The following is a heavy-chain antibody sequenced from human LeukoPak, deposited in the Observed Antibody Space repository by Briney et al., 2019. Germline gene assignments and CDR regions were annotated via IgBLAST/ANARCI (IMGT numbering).Heavy chain of an antibody. Sequence: GGSLRLSCSASGFTFNSYTMHWVRQAPGKGLEWVSSIGGNSNYIYYAESVWGRFTISRDNAKNLLYLEMNSLRVEDTAVYYCARENCGDLQSCFFYYYGLDVWGQGTTVTVSS. CDR2: IGGNSNYI. CDR3: ARENCGDLQSCFFYYYGLDV. D-gene: IGHD2-21*01. V-gene: IGHV3-21*06. J-gene: IGHJ6*02. CDR1: GFTFNSYT.